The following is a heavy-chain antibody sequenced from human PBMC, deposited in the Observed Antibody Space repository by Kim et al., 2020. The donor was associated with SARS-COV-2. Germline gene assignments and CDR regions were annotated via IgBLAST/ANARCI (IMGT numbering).Heavy chain of an antibody. CDR3: ARDMDV. V-gene: IGHV3-7*01. CDR1: GFTFSNHW. J-gene: IGHJ6*02. CDR2: IKDDGSDK. Sequence: GGSLRLSCAASGFTFSNHWMHWVRQAPGKGLEWVATIKDDGSDKYYVDSMKGRLTISRDNAKNSLYVQMNSLRAEDTAVYYCARDMDVWGQGTTVTVSS.